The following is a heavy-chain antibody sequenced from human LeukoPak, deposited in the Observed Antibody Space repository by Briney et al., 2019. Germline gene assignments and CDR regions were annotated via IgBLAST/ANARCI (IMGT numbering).Heavy chain of an antibody. CDR2: VYSGGTT. Sequence: GGSLRLSCAASGFTVSTNYMSWVRQAPGKGLEWVSLVYSGGTTYHADSVKGRFTISRDDSKNTVYLQMNSLRAEDTAVYYCATGYCSSTNCRIDYWGQGTLVSVSS. J-gene: IGHJ4*02. CDR3: ATGYCSSTNCRIDY. D-gene: IGHD2-2*03. V-gene: IGHV3-66*01. CDR1: GFTVSTNY.